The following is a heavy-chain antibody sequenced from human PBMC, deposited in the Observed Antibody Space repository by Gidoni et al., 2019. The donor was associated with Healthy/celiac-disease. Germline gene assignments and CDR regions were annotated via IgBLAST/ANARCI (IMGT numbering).Heavy chain of an antibody. J-gene: IGHJ4*02. V-gene: IGHV4-34*01. D-gene: IGHD2-15*01. CDR2: IKHSGHT. Sequence: QVPLQQWGAGVLKPSEALSLTCAVYGGSCCGYRWRQIRQPPGKGLEWFGEIKHSGHTNSHPSLKSRVTRSVDTSKNQFSLKLSSGTAADTAVYYCARGGPDDIVVVVAATTRGGYFDYWGQGTLVTVSS. CDR1: GGSCCGYR. CDR3: ARGGPDDIVVVVAATTRGGYFDY.